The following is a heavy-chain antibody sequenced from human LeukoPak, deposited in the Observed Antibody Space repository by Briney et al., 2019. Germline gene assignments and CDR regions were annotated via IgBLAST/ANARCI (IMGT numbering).Heavy chain of an antibody. Sequence: SETLSLPCAVSGYSISSGYYWGWIRQPPGKGLEWIGSIYHSGSTYYNPSLKSRVTISVDTSKNQFSLKLSSVTAADTAVYYCGRARSSSHYFDYWGQGTLVTVSS. D-gene: IGHD6-6*01. CDR3: GRARSSSHYFDY. V-gene: IGHV4-38-2*01. CDR2: IYHSGST. J-gene: IGHJ4*02. CDR1: GYSISSGYY.